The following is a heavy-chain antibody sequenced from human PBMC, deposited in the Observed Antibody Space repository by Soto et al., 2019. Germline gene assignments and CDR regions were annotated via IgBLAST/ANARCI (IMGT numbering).Heavy chain of an antibody. CDR3: ARGNEDIVVVQAARGYYYYGMDV. J-gene: IGHJ6*02. D-gene: IGHD2-2*01. V-gene: IGHV1-2*04. Sequence: ASVKVSCKASGYTFTGYYMHWVRQAPGQGLEWMGWINPNSGGTNYAQKFQGWVTMTRDTSISTAYMELSRLRSDDTAVYYCARGNEDIVVVQAARGYYYYGMDVWGQGTTVTVS. CDR2: INPNSGGT. CDR1: GYTFTGYY.